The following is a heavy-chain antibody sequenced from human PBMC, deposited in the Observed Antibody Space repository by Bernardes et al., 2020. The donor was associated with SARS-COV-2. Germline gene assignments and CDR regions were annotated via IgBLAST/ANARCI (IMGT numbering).Heavy chain of an antibody. CDR1: GYTFTTFD. V-gene: IGHV1-18*04. Sequence: ASVKVSCKASGYTFTTFDISWVRQAPGQGLEWMAWISAYSGKTKYAQKFQGRVTTTTDTSTSTAYMELRSLRSDDTAVYYCARDWGYNGMDVWGQGTTVTGSS. J-gene: IGHJ6*02. CDR3: ARDWGYNGMDV. D-gene: IGHD2-2*02. CDR2: ISAYSGKT.